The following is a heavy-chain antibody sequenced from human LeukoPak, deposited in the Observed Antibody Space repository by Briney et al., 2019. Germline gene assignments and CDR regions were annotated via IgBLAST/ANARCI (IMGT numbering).Heavy chain of an antibody. D-gene: IGHD3-10*01. J-gene: IGHJ5*01. CDR1: GSDFSSHS. V-gene: IGHV3-74*03. CDR2: ITRDGSTT. Sequence: GGSLRLSCAASGSDFSSHSMHWVRQPPGEGLVWVSRITRDGSTTTYADSVKGRFTISRDNAKNTLYLQMNSLRVEDTAVYYCTRSPYYNGYDSWGLGTLVAVSS. CDR3: TRSPYYNGYDS.